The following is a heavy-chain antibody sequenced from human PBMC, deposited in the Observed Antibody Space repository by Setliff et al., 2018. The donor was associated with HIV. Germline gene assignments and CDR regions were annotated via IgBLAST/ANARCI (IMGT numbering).Heavy chain of an antibody. V-gene: IGHV1-69*04. J-gene: IGHJ3*02. CDR2: IISILDIT. CDR1: GGTSSTHA. D-gene: IGHD3-10*01. CDR3: AGPRGDEAFDI. Sequence: VSCKASGGTSSTHAINWVRQAPGQGLEWMGQIISILDITTYAQSLQGRVTITADESTSTFYMELSSLRSADTAVYYCAGPRGDEAFDIWGQGTKVTVSS.